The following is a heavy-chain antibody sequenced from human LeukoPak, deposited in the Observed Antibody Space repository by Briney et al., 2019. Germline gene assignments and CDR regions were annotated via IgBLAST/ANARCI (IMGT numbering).Heavy chain of an antibody. CDR2: IQSDGSTT. CDR1: GFTLGNYW. D-gene: IGHD6-25*01. J-gene: IGHJ4*02. V-gene: IGHV3-74*01. CDR3: AREAAAPNTVFDY. Sequence: GGSLRLSCAASGFTLGNYWMHWVRHAPGKGLVWVSRIQSDGSTTTYADSVKGRFTISRDNAKNTLYLQMNSLRAEDTAVYYCAREAAAPNTVFDYWGQGSLVTVSS.